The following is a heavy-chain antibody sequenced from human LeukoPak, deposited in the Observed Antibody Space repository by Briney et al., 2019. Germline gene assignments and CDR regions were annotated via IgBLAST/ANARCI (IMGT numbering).Heavy chain of an antibody. J-gene: IGHJ4*02. V-gene: IGHV3-7*01. CDR3: ATSAARAIES. D-gene: IGHD6-25*01. CDR1: GFTFSSYW. Sequence: GGSLRLSCAASGFTFSSYWMSWVRQAPGKGLECVANIKQDGSEKYYVDSVRGRFTLSRDNAKNSLCLQMNSLRVEDTAVYYCATSAARAIESWGQGTLVTVSS. CDR2: IKQDGSEK.